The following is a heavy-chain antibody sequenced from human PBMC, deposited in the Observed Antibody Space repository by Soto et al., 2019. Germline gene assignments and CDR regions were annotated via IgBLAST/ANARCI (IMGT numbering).Heavy chain of an antibody. CDR2: ISYDGSNE. V-gene: IGHV3-30*18. Sequence: PGGSLRLSCAASVFTFSSYCMHLVRQAPGKGLECVSVISYDGSNEYYADSVKGRFTISRDNSKNKLYLQMNSLRAEDTAVYYCAKDTPPPPPYSRSWKVHERPKSMDVWGQGTTVTVS. CDR1: VFTFSSYC. D-gene: IGHD6-13*01. CDR3: AKDTPPPPPYSRSWKVHERPKSMDV. J-gene: IGHJ6*02.